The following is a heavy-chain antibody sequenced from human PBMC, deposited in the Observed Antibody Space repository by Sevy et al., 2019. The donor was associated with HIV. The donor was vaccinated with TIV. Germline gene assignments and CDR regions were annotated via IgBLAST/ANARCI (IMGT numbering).Heavy chain of an antibody. D-gene: IGHD2-2*01. J-gene: IGHJ5*02. CDR3: ASSRSSCSSTSCYGNWFDP. CDR1: GGTFSSYA. CDR2: IIPIFGTA. Sequence: ASVKVSCKASGGTFSSYAISWVRQAPGQGLEWMGGIIPIFGTANYAQKFQGRVTITADESTGTAYMELSSLRSEDTAVYYCASSRSSCSSTSCYGNWFDPWGQGTLVTVSS. V-gene: IGHV1-69*13.